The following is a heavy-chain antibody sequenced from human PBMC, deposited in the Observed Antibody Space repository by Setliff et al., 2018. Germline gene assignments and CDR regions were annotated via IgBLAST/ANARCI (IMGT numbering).Heavy chain of an antibody. CDR1: GYIFTSYG. CDR2: ISDYNGNT. Sequence: ASVKVSCKASGYIFTSYGISWVRQAPGQGLEWMGWISDYNGNTLHAQNFQGRLTVTTDTSTNTAYMELRSLRSDDTAVYYCARGPVDFVVVPAAAVFDFWGQGTLVTVSS. CDR3: ARGPVDFVVVPAAAVFDF. J-gene: IGHJ4*02. D-gene: IGHD2-2*03. V-gene: IGHV1-18*01.